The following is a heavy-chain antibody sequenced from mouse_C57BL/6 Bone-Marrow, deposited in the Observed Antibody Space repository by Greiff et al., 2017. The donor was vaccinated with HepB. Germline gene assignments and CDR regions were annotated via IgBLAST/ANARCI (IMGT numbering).Heavy chain of an antibody. Sequence: EVNVVESGGDLVKPGGSLKLSCAASGFTFSSYGMSWVRQTPDKRLEWVATISSGGSYTYYPDSVKGRFTISRDNAKNTLYLQMSSLKSEDTAMYYCARPPYSNYVAWFAYWGQGTLVTVSA. V-gene: IGHV5-6*01. CDR3: ARPPYSNYVAWFAY. CDR2: ISSGGSYT. J-gene: IGHJ3*01. CDR1: GFTFSSYG. D-gene: IGHD2-5*01.